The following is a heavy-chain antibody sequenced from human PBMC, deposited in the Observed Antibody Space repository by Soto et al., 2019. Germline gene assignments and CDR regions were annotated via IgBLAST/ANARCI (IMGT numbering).Heavy chain of an antibody. D-gene: IGHD1-1*01. V-gene: IGHV3-15*07. Sequence: EVQLLESGGGLVKPGGSQRLSCAASGFSFSSAWMNWVRQAPGKGLEWVGRIRTKPEGETTDYPAPVKGRFTISRDDSKNTLYLQMTSLKIEDTAVYYCTTGSNEGYWGQGTLVTVSS. J-gene: IGHJ4*02. CDR2: IRTKPEGETT. CDR1: GFSFSSAW. CDR3: TTGSNEGY.